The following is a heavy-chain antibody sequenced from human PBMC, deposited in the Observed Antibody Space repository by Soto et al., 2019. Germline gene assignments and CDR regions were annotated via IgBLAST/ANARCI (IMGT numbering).Heavy chain of an antibody. V-gene: IGHV3-48*01. J-gene: IGHJ4*02. CDR3: VKDGSYYFDY. Sequence: EVQLVESGGGLVQAGGSLRLSCAASGFPFSTSNMNWVRQAPGKGLEWVSYLDSASSAIHYADSVRGRFTISRDNAKNSLYLQLNSLRAEDTAVYYCVKDGSYYFDYWGQGALVTVSS. D-gene: IGHD3-10*01. CDR1: GFPFSTSN. CDR2: LDSASSAI.